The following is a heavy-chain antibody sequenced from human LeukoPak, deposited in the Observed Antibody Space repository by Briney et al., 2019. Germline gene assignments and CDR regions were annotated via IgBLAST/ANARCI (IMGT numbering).Heavy chain of an antibody. CDR3: AISGYDSLRSHPYYYMDV. CDR2: INPSGGST. J-gene: IGHJ6*03. V-gene: IGHV1-46*01. D-gene: IGHD5-12*01. CDR1: GGTFSSYA. Sequence: GASVKVSCKASGGTFSSYAISWVRQAPGQGLEWMGIINPSGGSTSYAQKFQGRVTMTRDMSTSTVYMELSSLRSEDTAVYYCAISGYDSLRSHPYYYMDVWGKGTTVTVSS.